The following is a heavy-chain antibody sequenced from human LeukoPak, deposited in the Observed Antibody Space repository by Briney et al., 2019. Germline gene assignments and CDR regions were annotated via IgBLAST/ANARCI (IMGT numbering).Heavy chain of an antibody. Sequence: GRSLRLSCAASGFIFSSYRMHWVRQAPGKGLEWVTVVSDDGSNKYFADSVNSRFIISRDNSKSTMYLQMNSLRAEDTAVYYCAKGVWSSGPDAFDIWGQGTMVTVSS. J-gene: IGHJ3*02. D-gene: IGHD6-19*01. CDR2: VSDDGSNK. CDR3: AKGVWSSGPDAFDI. V-gene: IGHV3-30*18. CDR1: GFIFSSYR.